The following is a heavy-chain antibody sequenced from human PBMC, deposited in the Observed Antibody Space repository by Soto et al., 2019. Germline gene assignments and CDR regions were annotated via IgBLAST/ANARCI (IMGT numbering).Heavy chain of an antibody. D-gene: IGHD3-10*01. Sequence: GASVKVSCKASGYTFISYGIAWVRQAPGQGLEWMGWISTYNGNTNYAQKFQGRVTMTTDTSTSTAYMELRSLRSDDTAVYYCARDRGPITMVRGVTPNFDYWGQGTPVTVSS. V-gene: IGHV1-18*01. J-gene: IGHJ4*02. CDR3: ARDRGPITMVRGVTPNFDY. CDR1: GYTFISYG. CDR2: ISTYNGNT.